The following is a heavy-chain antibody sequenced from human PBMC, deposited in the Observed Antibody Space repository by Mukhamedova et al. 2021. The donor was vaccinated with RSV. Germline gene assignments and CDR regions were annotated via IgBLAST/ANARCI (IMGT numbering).Heavy chain of an antibody. D-gene: IGHD3-10*01. CDR3: ARESVPIRYYYYGMDV. V-gene: IGHV3-74*01. Sequence: VSRINSDGSSTSYADSVKGRFTISRDNAKNTLYLQMNSLRAEDTAVYYCARESVPIRYYYYGMDVWGQGTTVTVSS. J-gene: IGHJ6*02. CDR2: INSDGSST.